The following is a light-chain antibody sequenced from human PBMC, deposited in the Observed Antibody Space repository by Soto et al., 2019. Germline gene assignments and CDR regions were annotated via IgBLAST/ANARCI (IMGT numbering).Light chain of an antibody. CDR2: EVT. J-gene: IGLJ1*01. Sequence: QSALTQPASVSGSPGQSITISCTGTSSDVGGYNYVSWYQLHPGKAPKLMIYEVTTRPSGISSRFSGSKSGNTASLTISGLQAEDEADYYCSSYTSMTTLVFGTGTKLTVL. V-gene: IGLV2-14*01. CDR3: SSYTSMTTLV. CDR1: SSDVGGYNY.